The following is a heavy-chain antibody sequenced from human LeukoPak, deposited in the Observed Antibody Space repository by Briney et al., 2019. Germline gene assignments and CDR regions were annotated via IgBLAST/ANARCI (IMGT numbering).Heavy chain of an antibody. CDR3: ARGAFHTSSVWFDP. CDR2: INHRGTT. J-gene: IGHJ5*02. V-gene: IGHV4-34*01. D-gene: IGHD2-2*01. Sequence: PSETLSLTRAVSGESFSHYYWSWLRQPPGKGLEWIGEINHRGTTNYNPSLKSRVAISIDTSRNQFSLQVTSVTAADTAVFYCARGAFHTSSVWFDPWGQGTLVTVSS. CDR1: GESFSHYY.